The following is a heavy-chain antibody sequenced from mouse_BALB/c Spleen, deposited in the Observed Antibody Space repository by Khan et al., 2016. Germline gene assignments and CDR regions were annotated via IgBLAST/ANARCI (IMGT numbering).Heavy chain of an antibody. CDR2: IWGGGTT. CDR3: DKVDYLDSVGAWFAD. J-gene: IGHJ3*01. D-gene: IGHD2-13*01. CDR1: GFSLTTYA. Sequence: QVQLKQSGPSLVQPSQSLSINCIVSGFSLTTYAVHWVRQSPGKGLEWLGVIWGGGTTDYNAAFMSRLSITKDNSKSHVFFKMNSLQSDDTALFYCDKVDYLDSVGAWFADWGQGSLVTGST. V-gene: IGHV2-5-1*01.